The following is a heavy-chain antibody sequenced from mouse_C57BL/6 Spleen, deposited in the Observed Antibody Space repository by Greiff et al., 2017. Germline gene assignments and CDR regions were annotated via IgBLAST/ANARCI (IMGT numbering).Heavy chain of an antibody. D-gene: IGHD4-1*01. CDR1: GYSFTDYN. V-gene: IGHV1-39*01. CDR2: INPNYGTT. Sequence: EVQLQQSGPELVKPGASVKISCKASGYSFTDYNMNWVKQSNGKSLEWIGVINPNYGTTSYNQKFKGKATWTVDQSSSTAYMQLNSLTSEDSAVYYCARAGSNWEDYAMDYWGQGTSVTVSS. CDR3: ARAGSNWEDYAMDY. J-gene: IGHJ4*01.